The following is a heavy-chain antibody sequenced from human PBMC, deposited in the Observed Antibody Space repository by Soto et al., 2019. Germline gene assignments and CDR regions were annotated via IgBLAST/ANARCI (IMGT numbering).Heavy chain of an antibody. CDR2: ISKSDYT. D-gene: IGHD2-2*01. CDR3: AREDSIIIPAVSDF. CDR1: GFAFNNYG. V-gene: IGHV3-21*01. Sequence: GGSLRLSCTVSGFAFNNYGINWVRQAPGKGLEWVSSISKSDYTYYSDSVKGRFAISRDNAKSSVSLQMNTLRVEDTAVYYCAREDSIIIPAVSDFWGQGTPVTV. J-gene: IGHJ4*02.